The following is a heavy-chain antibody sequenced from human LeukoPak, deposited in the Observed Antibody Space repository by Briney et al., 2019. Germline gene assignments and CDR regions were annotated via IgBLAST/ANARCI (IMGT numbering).Heavy chain of an antibody. CDR2: INHSGST. CDR3: AREGQWLVLGWFDP. D-gene: IGHD6-19*01. Sequence: SETLSLTCAVYGGSFSGYYWSWIRQPPGKGLEWIGEINHSGSTNYNPSLKSRDTISVDTSKNQFSLKLSSVTAADTAVYYCAREGQWLVLGWFDPWGQGTLVTVST. J-gene: IGHJ5*02. V-gene: IGHV4-34*01. CDR1: GGSFSGYY.